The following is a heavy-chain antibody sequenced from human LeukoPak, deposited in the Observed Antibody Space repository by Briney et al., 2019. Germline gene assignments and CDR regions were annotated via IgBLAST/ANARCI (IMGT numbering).Heavy chain of an antibody. D-gene: IGHD6-13*01. Sequence: PGRSLRLSCAASGFTFSSYAMPWVRQAPGKGLEWVAVISYDGSNKYYADSVKGRFTISRDNSKNTLYLQMNSLRAEDTAVYYCAREKSSSPDYWGQGTLVTVSS. CDR1: GFTFSSYA. J-gene: IGHJ4*02. V-gene: IGHV3-30*14. CDR3: AREKSSSPDY. CDR2: ISYDGSNK.